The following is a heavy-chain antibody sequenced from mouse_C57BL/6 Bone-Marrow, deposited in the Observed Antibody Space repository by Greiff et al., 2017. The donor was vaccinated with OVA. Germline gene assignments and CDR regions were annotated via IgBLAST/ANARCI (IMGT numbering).Heavy chain of an antibody. Sequence: EVKLLESGGGLVQPGGSLKLSCAASGIDFSRYWMSWVRRAPGKGLEWIGEINPDSSTINYAPSLKDKFIISRDNAKNTLYLQMSKVRSEDTALYYCVRPNYGSSFWYFDDWGTGTTVTVSS. CDR3: VRPNYGSSFWYFDD. CDR1: GIDFSRYW. D-gene: IGHD1-1*01. J-gene: IGHJ1*03. CDR2: INPDSSTI. V-gene: IGHV4-1*01.